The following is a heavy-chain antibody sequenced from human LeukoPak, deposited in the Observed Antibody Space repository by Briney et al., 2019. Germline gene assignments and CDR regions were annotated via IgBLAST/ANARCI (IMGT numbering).Heavy chain of an antibody. CDR1: GYTFTSYA. CDR2: INTNTGNP. CDR3: ARVPEIAAAGISFDY. J-gene: IGHJ4*02. Sequence: ASVKVSCKASGYTFTSYAMNWVRQAPGQGLEWMGWINTNTGNPTYAQGFTGRFVFSLDTSVSTAYPQISSLKAEDTAVYYCARVPEIAAAGISFDYWGQGTLVTVSS. D-gene: IGHD6-13*01. V-gene: IGHV7-4-1*02.